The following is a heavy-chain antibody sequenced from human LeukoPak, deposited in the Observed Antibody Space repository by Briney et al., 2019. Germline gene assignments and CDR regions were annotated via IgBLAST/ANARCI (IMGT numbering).Heavy chain of an antibody. CDR3: ARVPASIAADWYFDL. V-gene: IGHV4-30-2*01. CDR2: IYHSGST. CDR1: GGSISSGGYY. Sequence: PSQTLSLTCTVSGGSISSGGYYWSWIRQPPGKGLEWIGYIYHSGSTYYNPSLKSRVTISVDRSKNQFSLKLSSVTAADTAVYYCARVPASIAADWYFDLWGRGTLVTVSS. J-gene: IGHJ2*01. D-gene: IGHD6-6*01.